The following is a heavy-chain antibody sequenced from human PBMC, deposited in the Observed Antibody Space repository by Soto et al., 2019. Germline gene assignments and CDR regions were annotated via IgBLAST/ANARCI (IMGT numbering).Heavy chain of an antibody. CDR1: GFTFSSYA. V-gene: IGHV3-30-3*01. CDR3: AKAAAGPDNWFDP. Sequence: ESGGGVVQPGRSLRLSCAASGFTFSSYAMHWVRQAPGKGLEWVAVISYDGSNKYYADSVKGRFTISRDNSKNTLYLQMNSLRAEDTAVYYCAKAAAGPDNWFDPWGQGTLVTVSS. CDR2: ISYDGSNK. D-gene: IGHD6-13*01. J-gene: IGHJ5*02.